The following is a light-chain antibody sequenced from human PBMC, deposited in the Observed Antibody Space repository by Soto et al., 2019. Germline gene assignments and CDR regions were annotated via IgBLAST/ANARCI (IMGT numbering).Light chain of an antibody. Sequence: EIVLTQSPGTLSLSPGERATLSCRASQSVSSSYLAWYQQKPGQAPRLLIYGASSRATGIPDSFSGSGSGTVFTLTISRLEPEDFAVYYCQQDGSSPPYTFGQGTKLELK. CDR3: QQDGSSPPYT. CDR2: GAS. V-gene: IGKV3-20*01. CDR1: QSVSSSY. J-gene: IGKJ2*01.